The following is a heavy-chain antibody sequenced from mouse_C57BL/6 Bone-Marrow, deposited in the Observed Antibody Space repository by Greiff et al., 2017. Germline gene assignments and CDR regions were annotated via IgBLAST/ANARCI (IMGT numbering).Heavy chain of an antibody. CDR3: ARHGGLRPLAY. CDR1: GFTFRSYG. Sequence: DVMLVESGGDLVKPGGSLKLSCAASGFTFRSYGMSWVRQTPDKRLEWVATISSGGSYTYYPDSVKGRFTISRDNAENTLYLQMSSLKSEDTAMYYCARHGGLRPLAYWGQCTTLTVAS. CDR2: ISSGGSYT. J-gene: IGHJ2*01. V-gene: IGHV5-6*02. D-gene: IGHD2-4*01.